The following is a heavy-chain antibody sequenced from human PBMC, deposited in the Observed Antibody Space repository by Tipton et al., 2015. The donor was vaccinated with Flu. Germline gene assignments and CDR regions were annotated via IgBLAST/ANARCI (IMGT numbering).Heavy chain of an antibody. V-gene: IGHV3-9*01. J-gene: IGHJ4*02. CDR2: ISWNSGSI. CDR3: AKDSGWEGEITYYFDY. CDR1: GFTFDDYA. Sequence: SLRLSCAASGFTFDDYAMHWVRQAPGKGLEWVSGISWNSGSIGYADSVKGRFTISRDNAKNSLYLQMNSLRAEDTALYYCAKDSGWEGEITYYFDYWGQGTLVTVSS. D-gene: IGHD1-26*01.